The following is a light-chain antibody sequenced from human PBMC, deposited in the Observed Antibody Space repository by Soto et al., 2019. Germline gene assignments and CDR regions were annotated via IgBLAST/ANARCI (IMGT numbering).Light chain of an antibody. CDR1: QSIDNRY. CDR2: ATY. Sequence: IAFTHSPGTVSSSPGERATLSCIASQSIDNRYFAWYQHKPGQAHRLLTYATYSRATGIPDRFGGSGSGTDLTLTIPRLEPEAFPVYYCQQYFDSSWTFGQGTKVDLK. CDR3: QQYFDSSWT. V-gene: IGKV3-20*01. J-gene: IGKJ1*01.